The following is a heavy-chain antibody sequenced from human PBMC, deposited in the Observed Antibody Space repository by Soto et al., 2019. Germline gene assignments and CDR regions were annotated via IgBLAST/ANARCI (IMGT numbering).Heavy chain of an antibody. CDR2: ISYSGST. CDR1: GGSISSYY. Sequence: PSETLSLTCTVSGGSISSYYWSWIRQPPGKGLEWIGYISYSGSTNYNPSLRSRVTISVDTSKNQFSLKLSSVTAADTAVYYCARGSGPNDAFDIWGQGTMVTVSS. J-gene: IGHJ3*02. V-gene: IGHV4-59*01. CDR3: ARGSGPNDAFDI. D-gene: IGHD2-15*01.